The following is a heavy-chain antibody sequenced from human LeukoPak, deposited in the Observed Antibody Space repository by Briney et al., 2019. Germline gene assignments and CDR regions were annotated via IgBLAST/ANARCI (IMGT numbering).Heavy chain of an antibody. Sequence: GGSLRLSCAASRFTFSSYAMSWVRQAPGKGLEWVSAISGSGGNTYYADSVKGRFTISRDNSKNTLYLQMNSLRAEDTAVYYCARRRSSSSGFDYWGQGTLVTVSS. V-gene: IGHV3-23*01. J-gene: IGHJ4*02. D-gene: IGHD6-13*01. CDR3: ARRRSSSSGFDY. CDR2: ISGSGGNT. CDR1: RFTFSSYA.